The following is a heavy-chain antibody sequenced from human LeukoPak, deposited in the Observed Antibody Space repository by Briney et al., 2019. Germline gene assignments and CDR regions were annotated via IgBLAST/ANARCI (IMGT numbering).Heavy chain of an antibody. D-gene: IGHD5-12*01. CDR2: ISAYNGNT. V-gene: IGHV1-18*01. CDR1: GYTFTSYG. CDR3: ARDELDNKWLQTYFDY. Sequence: ASVKVSCKASGYTFTSYGISWVRQAPGQGLEWMGWISAYNGNTNYARKLQGRVTMTTDTSTSTAYMELRSLRSDDAAVYYCARDELDNKWLQTYFDYWGQGTLVTVSA. J-gene: IGHJ4*02.